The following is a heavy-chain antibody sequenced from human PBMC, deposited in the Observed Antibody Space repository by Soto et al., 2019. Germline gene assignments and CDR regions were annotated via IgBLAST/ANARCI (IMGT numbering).Heavy chain of an antibody. CDR3: ARVFTGWQPDGVAY. CDR2: ISAYNGNT. V-gene: IGHV1-18*01. J-gene: IGHJ4*02. Sequence: QVQLVQSGVEVKKPGASVKVSCKASGYTFTSYAISWVRQAPGQGLGWMGWISAYNGNTNYAQNLRGRVTMTTDASTRMAETVAGGLGYAATARYKCARVFTGWQPDGVAYWGQGPQVTVS. CDR1: GYTFTSYA. D-gene: IGHD3-16*01.